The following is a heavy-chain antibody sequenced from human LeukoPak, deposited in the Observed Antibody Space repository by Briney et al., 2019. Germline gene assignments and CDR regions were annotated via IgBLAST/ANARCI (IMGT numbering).Heavy chain of an antibody. CDR3: AKHGSGWSFDY. Sequence: SETLSLTCTVSSASISSYYWGWIRQPPGKGLEWIGYIQNTGGTNYNPSLKSRVSISKDTSKNQFSLKVSSVTAADTAVYYCAKHGSGWSFDYWGQGTLVTVPS. D-gene: IGHD6-19*01. CDR2: IQNTGGT. J-gene: IGHJ4*02. V-gene: IGHV4-59*01. CDR1: SASISSYY.